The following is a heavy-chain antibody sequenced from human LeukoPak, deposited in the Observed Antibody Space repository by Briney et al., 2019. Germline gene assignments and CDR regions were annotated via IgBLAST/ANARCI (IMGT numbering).Heavy chain of an antibody. Sequence: GGSLRLSCAASGFTFSSYSMNWVRQAPGKGLEWVSSISSSSSYIYYADSVKGRFTISRDNAKNSLYLQMNSLRAEDTAVYYCARDPSAYDDPTYDFDYWGRGTLVTVSS. CDR2: ISSSSSYI. J-gene: IGHJ4*02. CDR3: ARDPSAYDDPTYDFDY. CDR1: GFTFSSYS. V-gene: IGHV3-21*01. D-gene: IGHD4-17*01.